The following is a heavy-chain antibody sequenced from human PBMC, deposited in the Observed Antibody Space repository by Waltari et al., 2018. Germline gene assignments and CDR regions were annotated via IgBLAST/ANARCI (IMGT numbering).Heavy chain of an antibody. CDR3: AKDTGGYDYFDY. V-gene: IGHV3-23*01. D-gene: IGHD5-12*01. CDR2: ISGSGGST. Sequence: EVQLLESGGGLVQPGGSLRLSCAASGFTFSSYAMSWVRQAPGKGLEWVSAISGSGGSTYYAASVKGRFTISRDNSKNTLYLQMNSLRAEDTAVYYCAKDTGGYDYFDYWGQGTLVTVSS. CDR1: GFTFSSYA. J-gene: IGHJ4*02.